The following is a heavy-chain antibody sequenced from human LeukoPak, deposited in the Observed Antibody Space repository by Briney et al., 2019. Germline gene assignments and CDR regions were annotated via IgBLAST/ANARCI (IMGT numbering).Heavy chain of an antibody. CDR2: ISSSSSYI. D-gene: IGHD2-15*01. CDR3: AREDAGWYTHFDY. Sequence: TGGSLRLSCAASGFTFSSYSMNWVRQAPGKGLEWVSSISSSSSYIYYADSVKGRFTISRDNAKNSLYLQMNSLRAEDTAVYYCAREDAGWYTHFDYWGQGTLVTVSS. J-gene: IGHJ4*02. V-gene: IGHV3-21*01. CDR1: GFTFSSYS.